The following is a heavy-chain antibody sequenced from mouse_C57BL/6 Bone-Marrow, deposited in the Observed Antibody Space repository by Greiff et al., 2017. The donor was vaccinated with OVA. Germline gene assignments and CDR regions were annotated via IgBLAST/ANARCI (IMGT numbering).Heavy chain of an antibody. D-gene: IGHD2-3*01. CDR3: ARGDKDGSAWFAY. J-gene: IGHJ3*01. V-gene: IGHV1-81*01. CDR2: ISPRSGNT. CDR1: GYTFTSYG. Sequence: QVQLQQSGAELARPGASVKLSCTASGYTFTSYGISWVKQRTGQGLEWIGEISPRSGNTYYNEKFKGKATLTADKSSSTAYMALRSLTSEDAAVYFCARGDKDGSAWFAYWGQGTLVTVSA.